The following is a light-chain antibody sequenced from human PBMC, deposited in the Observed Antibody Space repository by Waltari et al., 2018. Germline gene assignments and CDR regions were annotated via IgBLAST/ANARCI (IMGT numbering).Light chain of an antibody. V-gene: IGLV2-14*01. J-gene: IGLJ2*01. CDR2: VVS. Sequence: QSALTQPASVSGSPGQSITISCTGTSSDVGGYNYVSWYQPHPGKDPKLLIYVVSKRPSGVSNRFSGSKSGNTASLTISGLQAEDEADYYCSSYTSSSTLVFGGGTKLTVL. CDR3: SSYTSSSTLV. CDR1: SSDVGGYNY.